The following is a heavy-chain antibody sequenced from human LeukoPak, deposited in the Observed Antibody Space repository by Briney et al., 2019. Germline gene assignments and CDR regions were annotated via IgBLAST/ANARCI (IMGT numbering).Heavy chain of an antibody. CDR2: IYYSGST. Sequence: SETLSLTCTVSGGSISSYYWSWIRQPPGKGLEWIGYIYYSGSTNYSPSLKSRVTISVDTSKNQFSLKLSSVTAADTAVYYCARDLGYCTNGVCHTRFDYWGQGTLVAVSS. J-gene: IGHJ4*02. V-gene: IGHV4-59*01. CDR3: ARDLGYCTNGVCHTRFDY. CDR1: GGSISSYY. D-gene: IGHD2-8*01.